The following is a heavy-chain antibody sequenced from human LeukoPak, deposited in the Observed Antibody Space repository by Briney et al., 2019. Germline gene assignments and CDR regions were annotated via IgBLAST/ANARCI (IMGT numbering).Heavy chain of an antibody. CDR2: ISWNSGSI. V-gene: IGHV3-9*01. CDR1: GFTFDDYA. CDR3: AKDSAYYYGSGRPHGMDV. J-gene: IGHJ6*02. D-gene: IGHD3-10*01. Sequence: PGGSLRLSCAASGFTFDDYAMHWVRQAPGKGLEWVSGISWNSGSIGYADSVKGRFTISRDDAKNPLYLQMNSLRAEDTALYYCAKDSAYYYGSGRPHGMDVWGQGTTVTVSS.